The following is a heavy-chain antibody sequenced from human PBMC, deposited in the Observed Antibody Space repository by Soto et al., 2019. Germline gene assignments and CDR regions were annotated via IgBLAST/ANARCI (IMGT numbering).Heavy chain of an antibody. D-gene: IGHD5-18*01. J-gene: IGHJ6*02. Sequence: PGGSLRLSCAASGFTFSSYGMHWVRQAPGKGLEWVAVISYDGSNKYYADSVKGRFTISRDNSKNTLYLQMNSLRAEDTAVYYCAKDRRKLWLRPYGMDVWGQGTTVTVSS. CDR3: AKDRRKLWLRPYGMDV. CDR1: GFTFSSYG. CDR2: ISYDGSNK. V-gene: IGHV3-30*18.